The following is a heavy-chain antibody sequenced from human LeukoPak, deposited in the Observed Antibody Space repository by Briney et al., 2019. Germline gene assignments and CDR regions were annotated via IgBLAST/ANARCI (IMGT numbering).Heavy chain of an antibody. CDR3: ASGGYSSLKAFDY. J-gene: IGHJ4*02. V-gene: IGHV1-69*05. Sequence: SVKVSCKASGYTFTSYGISWVRQAPGQGLEWMGGIIPIFGTANYAQKFQGRVTITTDESTSTAYMELSSLRSEDTAVYYCASGGYSSLKAFDYWGQGTLVTVSS. D-gene: IGHD6-13*01. CDR1: GYTFTSYG. CDR2: IIPIFGTA.